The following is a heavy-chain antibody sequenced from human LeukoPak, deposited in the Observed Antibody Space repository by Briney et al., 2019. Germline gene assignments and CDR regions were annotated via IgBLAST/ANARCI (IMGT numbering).Heavy chain of an antibody. D-gene: IGHD3-10*01. Sequence: GGALRLSCAASGFTFSSYSMNWVRQAPRTGLEWVSSISSSSSYIYYADSVKGRFTISRDNAKNSLYLQMNSLRAEDTAVYYCARVVYGSGHYDYWGQGTLVTVSS. CDR1: GFTFSSYS. CDR2: ISSSSSYI. CDR3: ARVVYGSGHYDY. V-gene: IGHV3-21*01. J-gene: IGHJ4*02.